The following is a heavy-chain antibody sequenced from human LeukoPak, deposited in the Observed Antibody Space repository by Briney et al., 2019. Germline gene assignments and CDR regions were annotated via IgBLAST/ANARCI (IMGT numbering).Heavy chain of an antibody. CDR2: IIPILGIA. Sequence: SVKVSCKASGGTFSSYAISWVRQAPGQGLEWMGGIIPILGIANYAQKFQGRVTITADKSTSTAYMELSSLRSEDTAVYYCARVVAVAGRDAFDIWGQGTMVTVSS. D-gene: IGHD6-19*01. CDR1: GGTFSSYA. J-gene: IGHJ3*02. V-gene: IGHV1-69*04. CDR3: ARVVAVAGRDAFDI.